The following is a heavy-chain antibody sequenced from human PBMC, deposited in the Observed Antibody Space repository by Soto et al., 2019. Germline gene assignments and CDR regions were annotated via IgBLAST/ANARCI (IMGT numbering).Heavy chain of an antibody. J-gene: IGHJ4*02. CDR1: GFSLSTTAEG. V-gene: IGHV2-5*02. CDR3: AHGSCSSADCYPNPYLHC. D-gene: IGHD2-2*01. CDR2: IYWDDDE. Sequence: QITLKESGPTLVKPTQTLTLTCTFSGFSLSTTAEGVGWIRQPPGKALEWLALIYWDDDERYSPSLKSRLTITKDTSTSQVVLTMTTVDPVDTATYYCAHGSCSSADCYPNPYLHCWGQGILVTVSS.